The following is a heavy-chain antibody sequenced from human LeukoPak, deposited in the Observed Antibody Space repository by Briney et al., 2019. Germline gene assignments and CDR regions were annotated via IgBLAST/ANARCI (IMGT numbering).Heavy chain of an antibody. J-gene: IGHJ4*02. CDR2: INHDGRET. Sequence: GGSLRLTCLGSGFNFRYFWMSWVRQAPGKGLEWVANINHDGRETYYADSVKGRFIISRDNAKNSLYLQMNSLRAEDTAVYYCARDPPYCSSTSCLDYWGQGTLVTVSS. V-gene: IGHV3-7*01. CDR1: GFNFRYFW. D-gene: IGHD2-2*01. CDR3: ARDPPYCSSTSCLDY.